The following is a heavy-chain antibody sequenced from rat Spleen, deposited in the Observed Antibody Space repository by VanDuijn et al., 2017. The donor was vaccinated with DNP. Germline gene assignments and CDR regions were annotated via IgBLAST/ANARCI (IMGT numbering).Heavy chain of an antibody. CDR2: ITSSGGST. CDR3: AKDRGYGSEY. Sequence: EVQLVESGGDLVQPGRSLKLSCVASGFTFNNYWMTWIRQVPGKGLEWVASITSSGGSTYYPDSVKGRFTISRDNAENTVYLQMNSLRSEDTGTYYGAKDRGYGSEYWGQGVMVTVSS. D-gene: IGHD4-3*01. CDR1: GFTFNNYW. J-gene: IGHJ2*01. V-gene: IGHV5-31*01.